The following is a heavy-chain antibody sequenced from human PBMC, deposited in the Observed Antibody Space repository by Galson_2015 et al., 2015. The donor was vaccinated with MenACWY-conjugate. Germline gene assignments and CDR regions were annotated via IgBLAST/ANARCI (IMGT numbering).Heavy chain of an antibody. CDR2: ISSRSTDS. CDR1: GFTFSDYY. J-gene: IGHJ6*02. Sequence: SLRLSCAASGFTFSDYYMSWIRQTPGKGLEWVSYISSRSTDSKYVDSVKGRFTISRDNAKNSLYLQMNSLRDEDTAVYYCARGLDYYDNSDSYSDYYYYGMDVWGQGTTVTVSS. CDR3: ARGLDYYDNSDSYSDYYYYGMDV. V-gene: IGHV3-11*06. D-gene: IGHD3-22*01.